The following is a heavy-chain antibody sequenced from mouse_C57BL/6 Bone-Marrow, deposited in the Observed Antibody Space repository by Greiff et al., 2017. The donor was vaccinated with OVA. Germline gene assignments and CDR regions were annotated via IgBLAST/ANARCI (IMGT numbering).Heavy chain of an antibody. D-gene: IGHD2-2*01. CDR2: IWTGGGT. V-gene: IGHV2-9-1*01. CDR1: GFSLTSYA. CDR3: ARNSRLPPYAMDY. J-gene: IGHJ4*01. Sequence: VQLVESGPGLVAPSQSLSITCTVSGFSLTSYAISWVRQPPGKGLEWLGVIWTGGGTNYYSALKSRLSISKDNSKSQVFLKMNSLQTEDTARYYCARNSRLPPYAMDYWGQGTSVTVSS.